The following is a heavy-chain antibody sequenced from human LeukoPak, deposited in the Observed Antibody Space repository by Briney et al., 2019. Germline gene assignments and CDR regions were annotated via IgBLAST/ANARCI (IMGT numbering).Heavy chain of an antibody. CDR2: ISAYNGNT. CDR1: GYTFTSYV. CDR3: ARDWGSGYSYGYVYFDY. J-gene: IGHJ4*02. Sequence: ASVKVSCKASGYTFTSYVISWVRQAPGQGLEWMGWISAYNGNTNYAQKLQGRVTMTTDTSTSTAYMELRSLRSDDTAVYYCARDWGSGYSYGYVYFDYWGQGTLVTVSS. V-gene: IGHV1-18*01. D-gene: IGHD5-18*01.